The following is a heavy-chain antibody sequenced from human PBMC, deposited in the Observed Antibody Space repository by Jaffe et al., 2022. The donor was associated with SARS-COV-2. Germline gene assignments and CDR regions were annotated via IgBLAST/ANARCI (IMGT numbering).Heavy chain of an antibody. V-gene: IGHV3-23*01. CDR2: ISSGGIST. D-gene: IGHD2-2*01. CDR1: GFTFSAYA. Sequence: LLESGGGLVQPGGSLRLSCAASGFTFSAYAMSWVRQAPGKGLEWVSSISSGGISTYYADSVKGRLTISRDNSKNMLFLQMNSLRDEDTAIYHCAKGFSTSRNGMDVWGQGTTVTVSS. CDR3: AKGFSTSRNGMDV. J-gene: IGHJ6*02.